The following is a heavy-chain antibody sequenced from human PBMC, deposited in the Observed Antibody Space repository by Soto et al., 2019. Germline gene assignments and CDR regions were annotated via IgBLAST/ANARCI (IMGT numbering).Heavy chain of an antibody. D-gene: IGHD4-17*01. Sequence: SVKVSCKASGGTFSTFGISWVRQAPGQGLEWMGGIIPFFGTARYSQKFEDRITITADESTNTVYMDLRSLTSEDTAIYYCAKSAPMDAGDKYYYDFWGQGALVTSPQ. CDR1: GGTFSTFG. CDR3: AKSAPMDAGDKYYYDF. J-gene: IGHJ4*02. V-gene: IGHV1-69*13. CDR2: IIPFFGTA.